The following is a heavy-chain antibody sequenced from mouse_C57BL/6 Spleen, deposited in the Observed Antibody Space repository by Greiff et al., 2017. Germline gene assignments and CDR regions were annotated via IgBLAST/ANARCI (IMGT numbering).Heavy chain of an antibody. CDR1: GYTFTSYW. V-gene: IGHV1-69*01. CDR2: IDPSDSYT. D-gene: IGHD1-1*01. Sequence: QVQLQQPGAELVMPGALVKLSCKASGYTFTSYWMHWVKQRPGQGLEWIGEIDPSDSYTNYNQKFKGKSTLTVDKSSSTAYMQLSSLTSEDSAVYYCARYLYSYYFDYWGQGTTLTVSS. J-gene: IGHJ2*01. CDR3: ARYLYSYYFDY.